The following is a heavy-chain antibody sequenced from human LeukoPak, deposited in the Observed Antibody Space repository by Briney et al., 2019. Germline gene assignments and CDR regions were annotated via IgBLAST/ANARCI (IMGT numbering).Heavy chain of an antibody. V-gene: IGHV3-23*01. J-gene: IGHJ4*02. D-gene: IGHD2-2*01. Sequence: PGGSLRLSCAASGFTFSSYAMSWVRQAPGKGLEWVSAISGSGGTTSYADSVKGRFTISRDNSKNTLYLQMNGLRAEDTAVYYCAKGYCASATCYARFDSWGQGTLVTVSS. CDR2: ISGSGGTT. CDR1: GFTFSSYA. CDR3: AKGYCASATCYARFDS.